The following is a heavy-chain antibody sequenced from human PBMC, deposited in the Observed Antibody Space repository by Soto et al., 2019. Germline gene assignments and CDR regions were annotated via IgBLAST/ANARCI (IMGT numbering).Heavy chain of an antibody. CDR3: AKDMGSGVTPNYYYGMDV. CDR2: ISWNSGSI. V-gene: IGHV3-9*01. J-gene: IGHJ6*02. CDR1: GFTFDDYA. D-gene: IGHD3-3*01. Sequence: SLRLSCAASGFTFDDYAMHWVRQAPGKGLEWVSGISWNSGSIGYADSVKGRFTISRDNAKNSLYLQMNSLRAEDTALYYCAKDMGSGVTPNYYYGMDVWGQGTTVTVSS.